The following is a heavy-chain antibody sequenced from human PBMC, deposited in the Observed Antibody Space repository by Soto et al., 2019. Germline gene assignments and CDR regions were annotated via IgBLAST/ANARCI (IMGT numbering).Heavy chain of an antibody. CDR3: ARVRAEDYYDSSGSRRGHDAFDI. CDR2: ISPYNGNT. V-gene: IGHV1-18*04. Sequence: QVQLVQSGAEVKKPGASVTVSCKASGYTFSSYGISWVRQAPGQGLELMGWISPYNGNTDYAQKFQGRVTLTTDTSTSTAYMELRSLRSDDTAVYYCARVRAEDYYDSSGSRRGHDAFDIWGQGTMVTVSS. CDR1: GYTFSSYG. D-gene: IGHD3-22*01. J-gene: IGHJ3*02.